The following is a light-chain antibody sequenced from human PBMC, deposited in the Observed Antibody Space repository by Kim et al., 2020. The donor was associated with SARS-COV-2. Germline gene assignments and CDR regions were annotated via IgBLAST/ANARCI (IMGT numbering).Light chain of an antibody. V-gene: IGKV2-28*01. CDR2: LGS. CDR1: QSLLHTNGYDY. Sequence: DIVMSQSPLSLRVIPGESVSISCRSSQSLLHTNGYDYLDWYLQKPGQSPQLLIYLGSNRASGVPDRFSGTGSGTDFTLKISRAEAVDVGIYYCMQALQTPKTFGQGTKV. J-gene: IGKJ1*01. CDR3: MQALQTPKT.